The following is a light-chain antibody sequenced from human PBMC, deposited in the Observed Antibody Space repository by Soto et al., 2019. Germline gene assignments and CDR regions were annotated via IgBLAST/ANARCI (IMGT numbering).Light chain of an antibody. CDR1: QXVXXSY. V-gene: IGKV3-20*01. CDR3: QQYGSSPPWT. J-gene: IGKJ1*01. Sequence: EIVXXXSPGXXXXXPGEXXXXXXXXSQXVXXSYLAWYQQKPGQAPRLLIYGASSRATGIPDRFSGSGSGTDFTLTISRLEPEAFAVYYCQQYGSSPPWTFGQGTKVEIK. CDR2: GAS.